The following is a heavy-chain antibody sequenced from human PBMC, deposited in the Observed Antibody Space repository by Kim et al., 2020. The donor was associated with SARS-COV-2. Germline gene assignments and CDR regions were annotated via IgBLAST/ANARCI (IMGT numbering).Heavy chain of an antibody. Sequence: GGSLRLSCAASGFTFGNYGMTWVRQAPGKGLQWVASISRDGGAKFYADSVKGRFSISRDNSKNSLYLQMDSLRAEDTAGYFCARDRRGFD. CDR1: GFTFGNYG. V-gene: IGHV3-7*01. CDR2: ISRDGGAK. J-gene: IGHJ4*01. CDR3: ARDRRGFD.